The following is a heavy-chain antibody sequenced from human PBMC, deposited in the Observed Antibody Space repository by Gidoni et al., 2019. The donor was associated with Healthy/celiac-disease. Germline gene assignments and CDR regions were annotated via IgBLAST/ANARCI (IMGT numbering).Heavy chain of an antibody. D-gene: IGHD1-26*01. J-gene: IGHJ4*02. CDR1: GGSFSGYY. CDR3: ARGWGGSYYRNDY. V-gene: IGHV4-34*01. CDR2: INHSGST. Sequence: QVQLQQWGAGLLKPSETLSLTCAVYGGSFSGYYWSWIRQPPGKGLEWIGEINHSGSTNYNPSIKSRVTISVDTSKNQFSLKLSSVTAADTAGYYCARGWGGSYYRNDYWGQGTLVTVSS.